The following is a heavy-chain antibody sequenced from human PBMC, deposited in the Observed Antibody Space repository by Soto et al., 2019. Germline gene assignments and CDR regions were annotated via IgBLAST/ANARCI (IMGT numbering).Heavy chain of an antibody. CDR1: GGSISSGGYY. Sequence: SETLSLTCTVSGGSISSGGYYWSWIRQHPGKGLEWIGYIYYSGSTYYNPSLKSRVTISVDTSKNQFSLKLSSVTAADTAVYYCARGLIGDFWSGRTIYGMDVWGQGTTVTVS. J-gene: IGHJ6*02. V-gene: IGHV4-31*03. CDR3: ARGLIGDFWSGRTIYGMDV. D-gene: IGHD3-3*01. CDR2: IYYSGST.